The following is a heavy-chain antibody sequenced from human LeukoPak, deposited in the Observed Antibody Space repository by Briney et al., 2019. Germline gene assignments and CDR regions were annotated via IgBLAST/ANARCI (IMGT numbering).Heavy chain of an antibody. D-gene: IGHD3-10*01. CDR3: ARARAVTMVRGVITNNWFDP. CDR1: GYTFTSYG. Sequence: ASVKVSCKASGYTFTSYGISWVRQAPGQGLEWMGWISAYNGNTNYAQKLQGRVTMTTDTSTSTAYMELRSLRSDDTAVYYCARARAVTMVRGVITNNWFDPWGQGTLVTVSS. J-gene: IGHJ5*02. V-gene: IGHV1-18*01. CDR2: ISAYNGNT.